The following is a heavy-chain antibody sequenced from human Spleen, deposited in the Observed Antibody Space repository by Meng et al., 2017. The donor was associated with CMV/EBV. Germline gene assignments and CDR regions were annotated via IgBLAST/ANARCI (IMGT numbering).Heavy chain of an antibody. J-gene: IGHJ4*02. CDR1: GYTFTGYY. Sequence: ASVKVSCKASGYTFTGYYMSWVRQAPGQGLEWMGIINPSGGSTSYAQKFQGRVTMTRDTSTSTVYMELSSLRSEDTAVYYCARGSYNWNFGYWGQGTLVTVSS. CDR2: INPSGGST. V-gene: IGHV1-46*01. CDR3: ARGSYNWNFGY. D-gene: IGHD1-20*01.